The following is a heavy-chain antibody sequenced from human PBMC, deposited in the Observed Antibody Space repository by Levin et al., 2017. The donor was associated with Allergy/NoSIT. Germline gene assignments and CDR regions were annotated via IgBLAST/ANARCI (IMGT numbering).Heavy chain of an antibody. Sequence: SCAASGFTFSDYYMSWIRQAPGKGLEWVSYISSSSSYTNYADSVKGRFTISRDNAKNSLYLQMNSLRAEDTAVYYCAREGDGYNGVDYWGQGTLVTVSS. D-gene: IGHD5-24*01. J-gene: IGHJ4*02. V-gene: IGHV3-11*05. CDR1: GFTFSDYY. CDR2: ISSSSSYT. CDR3: AREGDGYNGVDY.